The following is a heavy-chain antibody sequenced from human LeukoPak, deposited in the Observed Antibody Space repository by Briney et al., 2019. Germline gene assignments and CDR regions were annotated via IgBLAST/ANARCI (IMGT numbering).Heavy chain of an antibody. Sequence: PGGSLRLSCAASGFSFSDHYMTWVRQAPGKGLEWLSYISGSGSDIDYAGSVKGRFTISRDNAKNSLYPQMNSLRAEDTAVYYCARGPSRSGSDYWGQGTLVTVSS. D-gene: IGHD6-19*01. V-gene: IGHV3-11*01. CDR3: ARGPSRSGSDY. CDR2: ISGSGSDI. J-gene: IGHJ4*02. CDR1: GFSFSDHY.